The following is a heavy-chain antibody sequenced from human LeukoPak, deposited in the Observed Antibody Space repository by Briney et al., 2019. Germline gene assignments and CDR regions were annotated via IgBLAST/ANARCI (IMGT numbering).Heavy chain of an antibody. CDR2: IYYSGST. D-gene: IGHD3-10*01. CDR1: GGSVSSGSYY. CDR3: ARDRTGPLSYYYGIDP. J-gene: IGHJ5*02. V-gene: IGHV4-61*01. Sequence: SETLSLTCTVSGGSVSSGSYYWSWIRQPPGKGLEWIGYIYYSGSTNYNPSLKSRVTISVDTSKNQFSLKLSSVTAADTAVYYCARDRTGPLSYYYGIDPWGQGALVTVSS.